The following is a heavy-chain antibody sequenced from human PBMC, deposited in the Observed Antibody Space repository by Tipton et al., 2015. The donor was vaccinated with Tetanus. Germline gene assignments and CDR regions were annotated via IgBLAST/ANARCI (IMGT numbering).Heavy chain of an antibody. CDR1: GAPISSYY. V-gene: IGHV4-59*01. J-gene: IGHJ6*02. D-gene: IGHD3-10*01. CDR3: ARDRGVRGGYYYYHGMDV. Sequence: TLSLTCTVSGAPISSYYWSWIRQPPGNGLEWIGYIYNSGNTNYNPSLKSRVTISVDTSKNQFSLKLNSVTAADTAVYYCARDRGVRGGYYYYHGMDVWGQGTTVTVSS. CDR2: IYNSGNT.